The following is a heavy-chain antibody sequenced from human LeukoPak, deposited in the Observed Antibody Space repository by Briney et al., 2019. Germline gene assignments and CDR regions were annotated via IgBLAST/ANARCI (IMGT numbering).Heavy chain of an antibody. CDR3: AKGPDTAMVAFFDY. CDR2: ISWNSGSI. CDR1: GFTFDDYA. V-gene: IGHV3-9*01. J-gene: IGHJ4*02. Sequence: PGGSLRLSCAASGFTFDDYAMHWVRHAPGKGLEWVSGISWNSGSIGYADSVKGRFTISRDNAKNSLYLQMNSLRAEDTALYYCAKGPDTAMVAFFDYWGQGTLVTVSS. D-gene: IGHD5-18*01.